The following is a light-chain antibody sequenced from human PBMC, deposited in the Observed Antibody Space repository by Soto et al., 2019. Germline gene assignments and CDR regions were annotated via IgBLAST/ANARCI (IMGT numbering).Light chain of an antibody. CDR1: QSVGSS. J-gene: IGKJ1*01. CDR3: QQYSNWLT. Sequence: EMVMTQSPATLSMSPGERATLSCRASQSVGSSLAWYQQKPGQAPRLLIFGASTRATGIPARFSGSGSGTEFTLTISSLEFGDSAVYYCQQYSNWLTFGQGTKVEIK. CDR2: GAS. V-gene: IGKV3-15*01.